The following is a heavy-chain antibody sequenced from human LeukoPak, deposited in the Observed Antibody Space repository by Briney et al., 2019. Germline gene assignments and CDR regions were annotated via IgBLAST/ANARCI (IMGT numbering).Heavy chain of an antibody. Sequence: SGTLSLTCAVSRDSITSTHWWSWVRQPPGKGLEWIGQVYKSGTTNYTPSLKSRVTMSVDKSKNQFSLKLTSVTAADTAVYYCAREYDGRGYFDYWGQGTLVTVSP. CDR2: VYKSGTT. V-gene: IGHV4-4*02. D-gene: IGHD1-26*01. J-gene: IGHJ4*02. CDR3: AREYDGRGYFDY. CDR1: RDSITSTHW.